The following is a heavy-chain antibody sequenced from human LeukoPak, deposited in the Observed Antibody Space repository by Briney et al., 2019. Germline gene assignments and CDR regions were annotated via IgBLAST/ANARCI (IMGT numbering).Heavy chain of an antibody. J-gene: IGHJ6*03. D-gene: IGHD4-23*01. V-gene: IGHV4-34*01. Sequence: SETLSLTCAVYGGSFSGYYWSWIRQSPGKGLEWIGEINHSGSTNYNPSLKSRVTISVDTSKNQFSLKLSSVTAADTAVYYCARLRSTVVTPGGYYYYYYMDVWGKGTTVTVSS. CDR1: GGSFSGYY. CDR2: INHSGST. CDR3: ARLRSTVVTPGGYYYYYYMDV.